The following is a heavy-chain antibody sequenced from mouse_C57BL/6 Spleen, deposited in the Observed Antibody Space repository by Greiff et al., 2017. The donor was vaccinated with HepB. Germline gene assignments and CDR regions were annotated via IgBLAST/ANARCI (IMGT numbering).Heavy chain of an antibody. D-gene: IGHD1-1*01. Sequence: VQLQQSGPELVKPGASVKMSCKASGYTFTDYNMHWVKQSHGKSLEWIGYINPNNGGTSYNQKFKGKATLTVNKSSSTAYMELRSLTSEDSAVYYCARGHYGSSYYAMDYWGQGTSVTVSS. CDR2: INPNNGGT. CDR3: ARGHYGSSYYAMDY. V-gene: IGHV1-22*01. J-gene: IGHJ4*01. CDR1: GYTFTDYN.